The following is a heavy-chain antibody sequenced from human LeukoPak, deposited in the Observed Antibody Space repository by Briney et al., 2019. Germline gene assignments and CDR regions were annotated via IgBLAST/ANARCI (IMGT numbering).Heavy chain of an antibody. D-gene: IGHD6-19*01. CDR3: AREVGSGWNYFDL. V-gene: IGHV3-21*01. CDR1: GFTFSSFN. Sequence: PGGSLRLSCAASGFTFSSFNMNWVRQTPGKGLEWVSSISSRQNDVQYADSLEGRFTISRDNAKYSLYLQMNTLRAEDTAVYFCAREVGSGWNYFDLWGQGTLVTVSS. J-gene: IGHJ4*02. CDR2: ISSRQNDV.